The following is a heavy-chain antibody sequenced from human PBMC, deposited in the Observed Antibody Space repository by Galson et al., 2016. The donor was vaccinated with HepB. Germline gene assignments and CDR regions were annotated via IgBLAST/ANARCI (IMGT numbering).Heavy chain of an antibody. CDR3: ARDRTLYYHGPGSHYFDY. J-gene: IGHJ4*02. V-gene: IGHV1-18*01. CDR2: ISGYNGSK. D-gene: IGHD3-10*01. Sequence: SVKVSCKASGYTFNNFAFSWVRQAPGKGLEWMGWISGYNGSKKYAETFQGRGTMTIDTSTTTAYMELRGLRSDDTAVYYCARDRTLYYHGPGSHYFDYWGQGTLVTVSS. CDR1: GYTFNNFA.